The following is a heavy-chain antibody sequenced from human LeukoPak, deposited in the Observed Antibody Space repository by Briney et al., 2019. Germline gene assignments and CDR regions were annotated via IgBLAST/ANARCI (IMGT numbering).Heavy chain of an antibody. D-gene: IGHD3-22*01. J-gene: IGHJ4*02. V-gene: IGHV4-34*01. Sequence: SETLSLTCAVYGGSFSGYYWSWIRQPPGKGLEWIGEINHSGSTNYNPSLKSRVTISVDTSKNQFSLKLSSVTAADTAVYYCARGSDYYDSSGYVGFDYWGQGTLVTVSS. CDR2: INHSGST. CDR3: ARGSDYYDSSGYVGFDY. CDR1: GGSFSGYY.